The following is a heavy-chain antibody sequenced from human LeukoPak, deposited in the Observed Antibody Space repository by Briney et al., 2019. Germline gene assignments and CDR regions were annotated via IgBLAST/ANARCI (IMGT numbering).Heavy chain of an antibody. D-gene: IGHD3-3*01. CDR2: IYTSGST. J-gene: IGHJ3*02. CDR3: ARDTGGFWSGYYDAFDI. Sequence: SETLSLTCTVSGGSISSGSYYWSWIRQPAGKGLEWIGRIYTSGSTNYNPSLKSRVTISVDTSKNQFSLKLSSVTAADTAVYYCARDTGGFWSGYYDAFDIWGQGTMVTVSS. CDR1: GGSISSGSYY. V-gene: IGHV4-61*02.